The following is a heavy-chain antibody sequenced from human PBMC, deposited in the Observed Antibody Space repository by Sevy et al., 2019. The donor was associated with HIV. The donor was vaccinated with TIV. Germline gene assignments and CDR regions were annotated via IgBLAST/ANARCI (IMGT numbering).Heavy chain of an antibody. CDR3: ARDPPSYDDYRTGYHDS. CDR2: INWNGGST. J-gene: IGHJ4*02. Sequence: GGSLRLSCAASGFTFEDYGMSWVRQVPGKGPEWVSGINWNGGSTSYADSVKGRFTISRDNAKNSLFLQMKGLRAEDTALYYCARDPPSYDDYRTGYHDSWGQGTRVTVSS. CDR1: GFTFEDYG. D-gene: IGHD3-3*01. V-gene: IGHV3-20*04.